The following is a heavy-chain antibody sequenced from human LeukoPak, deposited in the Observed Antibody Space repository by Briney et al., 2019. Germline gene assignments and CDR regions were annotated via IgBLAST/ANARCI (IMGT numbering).Heavy chain of an antibody. Sequence: PGGSLRLSCAASGFTFSSYAMSWVRQAPGKGLEWVSAISGSGGSTYYADSVKGRFTISRDYSKNTLYLQMSGLRAEDTAVFYCAKDERGGYSYGYYYYSYMDVWGKGTTVTVSS. CDR3: AKDERGGYSYGYYYYSYMDV. J-gene: IGHJ6*03. CDR2: ISGSGGST. V-gene: IGHV3-23*01. D-gene: IGHD5-18*01. CDR1: GFTFSSYA.